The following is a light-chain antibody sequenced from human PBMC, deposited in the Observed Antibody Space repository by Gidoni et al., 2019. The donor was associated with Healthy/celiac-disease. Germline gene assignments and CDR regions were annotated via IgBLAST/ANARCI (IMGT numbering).Light chain of an antibody. Sequence: DIQLTQSPSFLSASVADRVTITCRASQGISSYLAWYQQKPGKAPKLLIYAASTVQSGVPSRFSGSGSGTEFTLTISSLQPEDFATYYCQQLNSYPQTFGGGTKVEIK. CDR2: AAS. V-gene: IGKV1-9*01. J-gene: IGKJ4*01. CDR1: QGISSY. CDR3: QQLNSYPQT.